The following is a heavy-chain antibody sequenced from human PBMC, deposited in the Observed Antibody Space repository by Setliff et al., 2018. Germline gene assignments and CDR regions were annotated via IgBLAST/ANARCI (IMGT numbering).Heavy chain of an antibody. CDR2: ISGSGGST. D-gene: IGHD6-13*01. Sequence: GGSLRLSCAASGFTFSSYAMSWVRQAPGKGLEWVSGISGSGGSTYYADSVKGRFTISRDNSKNTLYLQMNSLRVEDTAVYYCAKSHSSWPIFIDYRGQGTLVTVSS. CDR1: GFTFSSYA. J-gene: IGHJ4*02. CDR3: AKSHSSWPIFIDY. V-gene: IGHV3-23*01.